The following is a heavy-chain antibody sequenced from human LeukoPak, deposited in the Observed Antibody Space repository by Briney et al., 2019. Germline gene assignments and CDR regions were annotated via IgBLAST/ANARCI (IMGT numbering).Heavy chain of an antibody. J-gene: IGHJ4*02. D-gene: IGHD1-26*01. CDR3: ARDQTSGSYYYY. V-gene: IGHV4-4*07. Sequence: SDTLSLTCTVSGGSLSSYYWSWIRQPAGKGLEWIGRIYTSGSTNYNPSLKSRVTMSVDTSKNQFSLKLSSVTAADTAVYYCARDQTSGSYYYYWGQGTLVTVSS. CDR2: IYTSGST. CDR1: GGSLSSYY.